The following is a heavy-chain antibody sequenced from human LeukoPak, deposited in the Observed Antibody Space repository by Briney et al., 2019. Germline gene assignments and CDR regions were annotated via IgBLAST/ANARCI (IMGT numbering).Heavy chain of an antibody. D-gene: IGHD5-18*01. J-gene: IGHJ4*02. CDR2: IKQDGSEE. V-gene: IGHV3-7*01. Sequence: GGSLRLSCAASGFTFSTYWMTWVRLPPGKGLEWVANIKQDGSEEYYVDSVKGRFTISRDNANSAMYLQMNSLRGDDTAVYYCARDVNGYRDYWGQGTLVTVSS. CDR1: GFTFSTYW. CDR3: ARDVNGYRDY.